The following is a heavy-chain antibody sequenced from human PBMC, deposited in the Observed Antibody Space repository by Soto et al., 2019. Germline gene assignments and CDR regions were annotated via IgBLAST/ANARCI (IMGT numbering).Heavy chain of an antibody. CDR2: IGTAGDT. CDR3: ARAPLVRFLEWPLDV. CDR1: GFTFSSYD. V-gene: IGHV3-13*01. Sequence: LRLSCAASGFTFSSYDMHWVRQATGKGLEWVSAIGTAGDTYYPGSVKGRFTISRENAKNSLYLQMNSLRAGDTAVYYCARAPLVRFLEWPLDVWGKGTTVTVSS. J-gene: IGHJ6*04. D-gene: IGHD3-3*01.